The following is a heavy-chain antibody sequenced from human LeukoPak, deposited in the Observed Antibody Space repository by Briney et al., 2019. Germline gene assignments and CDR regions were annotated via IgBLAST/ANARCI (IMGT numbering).Heavy chain of an antibody. V-gene: IGHV4-4*09. J-gene: IGHJ6*03. CDR3: ARTRSGYYVFWSGPLSPYYYYYYMDV. Sequence: PSETLSLTCTVSGGSISSYYWSWIRQPPGKGLEWIGYIYTSGSTNYNPSLKSRVTISVDTSKNQFSLKLSSVTAADTAVYYCARTRSGYYVFWSGPLSPYYYYYYMDVWGKGTTVTVSS. CDR2: IYTSGST. CDR1: GGSISSYY. D-gene: IGHD3-3*01.